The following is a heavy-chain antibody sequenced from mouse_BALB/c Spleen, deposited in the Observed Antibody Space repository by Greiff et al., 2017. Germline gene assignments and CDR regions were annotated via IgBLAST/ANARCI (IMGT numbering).Heavy chain of an antibody. D-gene: IGHD2-3*01. CDR3: ARDRDVYDGPYYFDY. J-gene: IGHJ2*01. V-gene: IGHV2-9*02. CDR2: IWAGGST. CDR1: GFSLTSYG. Sequence: VQVVESGPGLVAPSQSLSITCTVSGFSLTSYGVHWVRQPPGKGLEWLGVIWAGGSTNYNSALMSRLSISKDNSKSQVFLKMNSLQTDDTAMYYCARDRDVYDGPYYFDYWGQGTTLTVSS.